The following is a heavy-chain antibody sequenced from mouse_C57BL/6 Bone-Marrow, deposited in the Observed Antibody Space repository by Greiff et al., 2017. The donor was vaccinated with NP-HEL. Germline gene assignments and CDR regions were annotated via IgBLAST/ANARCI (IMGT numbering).Heavy chain of an antibody. J-gene: IGHJ2*01. CDR3: ARWTVTTGDY. CDR2: IHPNSGST. CDR1: GYTFTSYW. D-gene: IGHD2-2*01. V-gene: IGHV1-64*01. Sequence: QVQLQQSGAELVKPGASVKLSCKASGYTFTSYWMHWVKQRLGQGLEWIGMIHPNSGSTNYNEKFKSKATLTVDKSSSTAYMQLSSLTSEDSAVYYCARWTVTTGDYWGQGTTLTVSS.